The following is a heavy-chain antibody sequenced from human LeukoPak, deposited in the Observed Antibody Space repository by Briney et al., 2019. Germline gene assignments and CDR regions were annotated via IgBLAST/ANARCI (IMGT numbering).Heavy chain of an antibody. CDR3: ARQPYGYSSHFDY. CDR2: IYYSGST. J-gene: IGHJ4*02. Sequence: SETLSLTCTVSGGSISSYYWSWIRQPPGKGLEWIGYIYYSGSTNYNPSLKSRVTISVDTSKNQFSLKLSSVTAADTAVYYCARQPYGYSSHFDYWGQGTLVTVSS. CDR1: GGSISSYY. V-gene: IGHV4-59*08. D-gene: IGHD6-13*01.